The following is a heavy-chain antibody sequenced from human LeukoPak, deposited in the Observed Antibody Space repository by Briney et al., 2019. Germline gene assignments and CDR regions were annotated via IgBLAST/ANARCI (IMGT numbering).Heavy chain of an antibody. CDR2: INHSGST. Sequence: KTSETLSLTCAVYGGSFSGYYWSWIRQPPGKGLEWIGEINHSGSTNYNPSLKSRVTISVDTSKNQFSLKLSSVTAADTAVYYCARGGGYAIDYWGQGTLVTVSS. J-gene: IGHJ4*02. D-gene: IGHD5-12*01. V-gene: IGHV4-34*01. CDR1: GGSFSGYY. CDR3: ARGGGYAIDY.